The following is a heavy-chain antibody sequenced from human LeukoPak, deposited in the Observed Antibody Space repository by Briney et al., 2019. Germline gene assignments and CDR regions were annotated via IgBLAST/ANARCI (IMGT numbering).Heavy chain of an antibody. Sequence: GGSLRLSCAASGFTFSSYGMHWVRQAPGKGLEWVAVISYDGSNKYYADSVKGRFTISRDNSKNTPYLQMNSLRAEDTAVYYCAKDWGYCSSTSCVDYWGQGTLVTVSS. D-gene: IGHD2-2*01. CDR3: AKDWGYCSSTSCVDY. CDR1: GFTFSSYG. J-gene: IGHJ4*02. CDR2: ISYDGSNK. V-gene: IGHV3-30*18.